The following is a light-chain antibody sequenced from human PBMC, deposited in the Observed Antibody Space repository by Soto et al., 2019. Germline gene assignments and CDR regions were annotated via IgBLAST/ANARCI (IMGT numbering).Light chain of an antibody. J-gene: IGKJ1*01. CDR1: QSLDSR. V-gene: IGKV1-5*03. Sequence: DIQMTQSPSTLSASVGDRVTITCRASQSLDSRLAWYQQKPGKAPKLLIYKASTLESGVPSRFSGSGSGTEFTLTISSLPPDDFATYYCQQYNNYWTFGQGTKVEIK. CDR2: KAS. CDR3: QQYNNYWT.